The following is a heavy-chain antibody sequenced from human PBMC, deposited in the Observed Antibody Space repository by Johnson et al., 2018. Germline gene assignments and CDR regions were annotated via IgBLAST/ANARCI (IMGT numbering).Heavy chain of an antibody. V-gene: IGHV3-74*02. CDR3: ARVREQGTTPGGDY. D-gene: IGHD1/OR15-1a*01. Sequence: VQLVESGGGVVQPGRSLRLSCEASGFTFNTYWMHWVRQAPGKGPMWVSRINTDGSIRNYADSVRGRFTISRDSAKTTLYLQMNSRRDEDTAVDDCARVREQGTTPGGDYWGQGTLVSVSS. CDR1: GFTFNTYW. CDR2: INTDGSIR. J-gene: IGHJ4*02.